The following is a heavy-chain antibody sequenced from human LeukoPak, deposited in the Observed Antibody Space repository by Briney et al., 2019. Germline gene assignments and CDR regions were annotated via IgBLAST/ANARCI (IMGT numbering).Heavy chain of an antibody. V-gene: IGHV4-39*01. J-gene: IGHJ5*02. CDR2: IYYSGST. CDR1: GGSISSSSYY. D-gene: IGHD1-26*01. Sequence: SETLSLTCTVSGGSISSSSYYWGWIRQPPGKGLEWIGSIYYSGSTYYNPSLKSRVTISVDTSKIQFSLKLSSVTAADTAVYYCASWMGDWFDPWGQGTLVTVSS. CDR3: ASWMGDWFDP.